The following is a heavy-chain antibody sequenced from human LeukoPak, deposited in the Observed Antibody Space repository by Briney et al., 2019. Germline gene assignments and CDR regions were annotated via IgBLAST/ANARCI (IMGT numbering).Heavy chain of an antibody. CDR2: IYYTGIT. Sequence: PSETLSLTCTVSGGSISSGTHYYNWIRQHPGKGLEWIGYIYYTGITSYNPSLKSRVTMSVDMSMNQVSLKVTSLTAADTAVYYCAASSGVTLGRFWGQGALVIVSS. CDR1: GGSISSGTHY. V-gene: IGHV4-31*03. J-gene: IGHJ4*02. CDR3: AASSGVTLGRF. D-gene: IGHD3-16*01.